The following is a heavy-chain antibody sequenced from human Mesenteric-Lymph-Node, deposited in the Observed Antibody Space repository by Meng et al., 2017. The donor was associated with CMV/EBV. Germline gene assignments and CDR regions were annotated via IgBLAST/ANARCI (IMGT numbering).Heavy chain of an antibody. CDR3: ARVHGRLGNFDY. CDR2: ISSSSSYI. J-gene: IGHJ4*02. V-gene: IGHV3-21*01. Sequence: CAASGFTFSSYSMNWVRQAPGKGLEWVSSISSSSSYIYYADSVKGRFTISRDNAKNSLYLQMNSPRAEDTTVYYCARVHGRLGNFDYWGQGTLVTVSS. D-gene: IGHD1-14*01. CDR1: GFTFSSYS.